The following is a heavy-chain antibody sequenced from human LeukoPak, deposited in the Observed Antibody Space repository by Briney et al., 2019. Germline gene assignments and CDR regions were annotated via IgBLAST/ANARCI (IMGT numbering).Heavy chain of an antibody. Sequence: GGSLRLSCAVSGFIFSNYAMSWVRQAPGKGLEWVSAISGSGGSTYYADSVKGRFTISRDNSKNTLYLQMNSLRAEDTAVYYCAKTAGIIAAAPYYFDYWGQGTLVTVSS. CDR2: ISGSGGST. J-gene: IGHJ4*02. V-gene: IGHV3-23*01. D-gene: IGHD6-13*01. CDR1: GFIFSNYA. CDR3: AKTAGIIAAAPYYFDY.